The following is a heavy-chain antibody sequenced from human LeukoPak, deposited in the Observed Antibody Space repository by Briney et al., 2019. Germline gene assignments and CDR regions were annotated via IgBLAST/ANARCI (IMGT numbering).Heavy chain of an antibody. CDR2: ISGTGSTI. Sequence: GGSLRLSCAASGFTFSDYYMSWIRQAPGKGLEWVSYISGTGSTIYYADSVKGRFTISRDNAKNSLYLQVNSLRAEDTAVYYCARAYCGGDCYSHFDYWGQGTLVTVSS. J-gene: IGHJ4*02. V-gene: IGHV3-11*01. D-gene: IGHD2-21*02. CDR3: ARAYCGGDCYSHFDY. CDR1: GFTFSDYY.